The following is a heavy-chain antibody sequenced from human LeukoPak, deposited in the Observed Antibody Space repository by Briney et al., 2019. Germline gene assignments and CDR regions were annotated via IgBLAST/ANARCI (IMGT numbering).Heavy chain of an antibody. CDR2: IYTSGST. D-gene: IGHD2-15*01. CDR3: ARAGFYCSGGRCYSGPHDY. V-gene: IGHV4-61*02. Sequence: PSETRALTCTASGGSISSGRYYWSWIRQPAGKGLEWIGRIYTSGSTNYNPSLKSRVTISVDTSKNQISLKLSSVTAADTAVYYCARAGFYCSGGRCYSGPHDYWGQGTLVTVSP. CDR1: GGSISSGRYY. J-gene: IGHJ4*02.